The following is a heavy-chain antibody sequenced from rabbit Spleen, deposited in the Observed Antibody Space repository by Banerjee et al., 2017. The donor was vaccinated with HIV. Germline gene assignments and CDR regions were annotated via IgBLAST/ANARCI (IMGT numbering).Heavy chain of an antibody. D-gene: IGHD4-1*01. V-gene: IGHV1S45*01. J-gene: IGHJ4*01. CDR1: GFSFSSNW. CDR2: INTVTGKS. Sequence: EQLEESGGGPVQPGASLTLTCTVSGFSFSSNWICWVRQAPGKGLEWIACINTVTGKSVYASWAKGRFIMSRTSSTTVTLQMTSLTAADTATYFCARDLAGVIGWNFNLWGQGTLVTVS. CDR3: ARDLAGVIGWNFNL.